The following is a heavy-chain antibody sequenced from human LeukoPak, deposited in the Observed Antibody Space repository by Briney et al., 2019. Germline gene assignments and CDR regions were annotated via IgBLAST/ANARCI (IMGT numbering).Heavy chain of an antibody. V-gene: IGHV4-59*02. CDR3: ARDQGSSRGMDA. J-gene: IGHJ6*02. CDR1: GGSVTSYY. CDR2: IHYSGST. Sequence: SETLSLTCTVSGGSVTSYYGSWIRQPPAKGLEWIGYIHYSGSTKSNPSHMSSVTISVDTDKNKLSLKLSSVTPADTAMYDCARDQGSSRGMDAWGQGTTVTVSS. D-gene: IGHD6-13*01.